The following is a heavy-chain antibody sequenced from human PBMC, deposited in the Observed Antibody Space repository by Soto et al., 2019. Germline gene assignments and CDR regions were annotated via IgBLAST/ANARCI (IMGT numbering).Heavy chain of an antibody. D-gene: IGHD3-10*01. Sequence: SVKVSCKASGGTFSSYTISWVRQAPGQGLEWMGRIIPILGIANYAQKFQGRVTITADKSTSTAYMELSSLRSEDTAVYYCARTKDYGSGSYYSIPYFDYWGQGTLVTVS. CDR2: IIPILGIA. CDR1: GGTFSSYT. J-gene: IGHJ4*02. V-gene: IGHV1-69*02. CDR3: ARTKDYGSGSYYSIPYFDY.